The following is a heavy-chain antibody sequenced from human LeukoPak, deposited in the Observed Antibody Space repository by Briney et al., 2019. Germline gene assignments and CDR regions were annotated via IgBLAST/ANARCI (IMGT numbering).Heavy chain of an antibody. CDR2: ISGSGGST. J-gene: IGHJ4*02. CDR1: GFTFSSYA. CDR3: AKAPTQTQQTVQR. V-gene: IGHV3-23*01. Sequence: AGGSLRLSCAASGFTFSSYAMSWVRRAPGKGLEWVSAISGSGGSTYYADSVKGRFTISRDNSKNTLYLQMNSLRAEDTAVYYCAKAPTQTQQTVQRWGQGTLVTVSS. D-gene: IGHD6-13*01.